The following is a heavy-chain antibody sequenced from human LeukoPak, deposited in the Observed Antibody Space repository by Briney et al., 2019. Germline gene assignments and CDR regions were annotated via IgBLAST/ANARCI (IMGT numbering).Heavy chain of an antibody. CDR1: GGSISSFY. CDR3: ARVKRSATVTPGGYHYYMDV. J-gene: IGHJ6*03. V-gene: IGHV4-59*01. Sequence: SETLSLTCTVSGGSISSFYWSWIRQPPGKGLEWIGYMYYSGSTNYNPSLKSRVTISVDTSKNQFSLKLSSVTAADTAVYYCARVKRSATVTPGGYHYYMDVWGKGTTVTVSS. CDR2: MYYSGST. D-gene: IGHD4-17*01.